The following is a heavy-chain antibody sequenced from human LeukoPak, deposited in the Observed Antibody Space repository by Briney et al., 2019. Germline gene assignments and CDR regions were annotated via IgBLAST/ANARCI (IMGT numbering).Heavy chain of an antibody. Sequence: GGSLRLSCAASGFTFSSYWMSWVRQAPGKGLEWVANIKQDGSEKYYVGSVKGRFTISRDNAKNSLYLQMNSLRAEDTAVYYCARDLSGWYLLFDYWGQGTLVTVSS. D-gene: IGHD6-19*01. CDR2: IKQDGSEK. CDR3: ARDLSGWYLLFDY. J-gene: IGHJ4*02. CDR1: GFTFSSYW. V-gene: IGHV3-7*03.